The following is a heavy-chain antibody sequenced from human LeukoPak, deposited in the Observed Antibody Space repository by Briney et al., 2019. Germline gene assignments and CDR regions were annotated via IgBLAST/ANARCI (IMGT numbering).Heavy chain of an antibody. D-gene: IGHD2/OR15-2a*01. CDR3: ASMNIDP. CDR2: INTDGSST. V-gene: IGHV3-74*01. Sequence: GGSLRLSCAASGFTFSTYAMSWVRQAAGKGLVWVSRINTDGSSTSYADSVKGRFTISRDNAKNTLYLQMNSLRAEDTAVYYCASMNIDPWGQGTLVTVSS. J-gene: IGHJ5*02. CDR1: GFTFSTYA.